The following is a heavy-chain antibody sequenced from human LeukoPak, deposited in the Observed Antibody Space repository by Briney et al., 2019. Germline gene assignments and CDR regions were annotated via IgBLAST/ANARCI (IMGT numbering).Heavy chain of an antibody. Sequence: ASVKVSCKASGYTFTSYGISWVRQAPGQGLEWMGWISAYNGNTNYAQKLQGKVTMTTDTSTSTAYMELRSLRSDDTAVYYCARVGLWIQQLYGMDVWGQGTTVTVSS. J-gene: IGHJ6*02. CDR1: GYTFTSYG. V-gene: IGHV1-18*01. CDR2: ISAYNGNT. CDR3: ARVGLWIQQLYGMDV. D-gene: IGHD5-18*01.